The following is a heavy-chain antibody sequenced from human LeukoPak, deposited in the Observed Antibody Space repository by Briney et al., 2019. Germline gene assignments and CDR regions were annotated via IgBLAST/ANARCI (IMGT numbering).Heavy chain of an antibody. D-gene: IGHD2-15*01. V-gene: IGHV1-18*01. J-gene: IGHJ4*02. CDR2: ISAYNGNT. Sequence: GASVKVSCKASGYTFTSYGISWVRQAPGQGLEWMGWISAYNGNTNYAQKLQGRVTMTTDTSTSTAYMELRSLRSDDTAVYYCARDLGPYCSGGSCYLGFYWGQGTLVTVSS. CDR3: ARDLGPYCSGGSCYLGFY. CDR1: GYTFTSYG.